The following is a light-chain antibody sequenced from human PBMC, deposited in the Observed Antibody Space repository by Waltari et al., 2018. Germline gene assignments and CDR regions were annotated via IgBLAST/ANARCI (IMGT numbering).Light chain of an antibody. Sequence: ETVMAQSPATLSVSPGERATLSCRASQSVNSNLAWFQHKPGQAPRLLIYDASTRATAIPARFSGSGSGTEFTLTIGSLQTEDFAVYYCQQYNNWPRTFGQGTKLEI. CDR3: QQYNNWPRT. V-gene: IGKV3-15*01. J-gene: IGKJ2*01. CDR2: DAS. CDR1: QSVNSN.